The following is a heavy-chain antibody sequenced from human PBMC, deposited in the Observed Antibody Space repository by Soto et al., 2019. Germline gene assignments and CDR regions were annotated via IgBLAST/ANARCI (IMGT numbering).Heavy chain of an antibody. CDR3: ARVGTAKTFYYYYGMDV. V-gene: IGHV1-69*13. CDR2: IIPIFGTA. J-gene: IGHJ6*02. Sequence: SVKVSCKASGGTFSSYAISWVRQAPGQGLEWMGGIIPIFGTANYAQKFQGRVTITADESTSTAYMELSSLRSEDTAVYYCARVGTAKTFYYYYGMDVWGQGTTVTVSS. CDR1: GGTFSSYA. D-gene: IGHD5-18*01.